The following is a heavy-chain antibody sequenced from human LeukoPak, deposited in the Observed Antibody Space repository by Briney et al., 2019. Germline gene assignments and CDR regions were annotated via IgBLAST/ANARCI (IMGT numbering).Heavy chain of an antibody. Sequence: GGSLRLSCAASGFTVSSNYMSWVRQAPGKGLEWVSVIYSDGSTYYADSVEGRFTISRDNSKNTLYLQINSLRAEDTAVYFCASEGVSWADYWSQETVVSVPS. CDR3: ASEGVSWADY. CDR2: IYSDGST. J-gene: IGHJ4*02. V-gene: IGHV3-66*01. D-gene: IGHD6-13*01. CDR1: GFTVSSNY.